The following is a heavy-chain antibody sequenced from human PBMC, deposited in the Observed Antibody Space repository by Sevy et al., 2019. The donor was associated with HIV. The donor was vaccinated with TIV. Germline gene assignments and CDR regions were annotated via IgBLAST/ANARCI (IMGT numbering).Heavy chain of an antibody. J-gene: IGHJ4*02. V-gene: IGHV3-23*01. D-gene: IGHD6-13*01. CDR2: ISGSGGST. CDR1: GFTISSYA. CDR3: AKDLSSSWSVGDY. Sequence: GGSLRLSCAASGFTISSYAMSWVRQAPGKGLEWVSAISGSGGSTYYADSVNGRFTISRDNSKNTLYLQMNSLRAEDTAVYYCAKDLSSSWSVGDYWGQGTLVTVSS.